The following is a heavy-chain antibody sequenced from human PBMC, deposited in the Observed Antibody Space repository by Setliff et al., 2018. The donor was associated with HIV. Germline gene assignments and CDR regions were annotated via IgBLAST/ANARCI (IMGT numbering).Heavy chain of an antibody. CDR3: ARGPYCSGGSCYSSLDY. CDR1: GGSISSGSYY. Sequence: KTSETLSLTCTVSGGSISSGSYYWGWIRQPPGKGLEWVGSIYYSGSTYYNPSLKSRVTISEDTSKNQFSLKLSSVTAADTAVYYCARGPYCSGGSCYSSLDYWGQGTLVTVSS. CDR2: IYYSGST. J-gene: IGHJ4*02. D-gene: IGHD2-15*01. V-gene: IGHV4-39*07.